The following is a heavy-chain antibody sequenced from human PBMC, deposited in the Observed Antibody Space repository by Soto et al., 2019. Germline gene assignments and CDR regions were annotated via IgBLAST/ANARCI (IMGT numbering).Heavy chain of an antibody. V-gene: IGHV3-23*01. CDR2: ISGSGGST. J-gene: IGHJ4*02. D-gene: IGHD6-13*01. Sequence: EVQLLESGGGLVQPGGSLRLSCAASGFTFSSYAMSWVRQAPGKGLEWVSAISGSGGSTYYADSVKGRFTISRDNSKNTLYLQMNSLSAEDTAVYDGAKEVAYSSSGDTIDYWGQGTLVTVSS. CDR1: GFTFSSYA. CDR3: AKEVAYSSSGDTIDY.